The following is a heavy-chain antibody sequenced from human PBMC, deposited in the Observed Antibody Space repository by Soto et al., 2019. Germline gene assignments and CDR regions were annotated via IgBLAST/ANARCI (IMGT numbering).Heavy chain of an antibody. CDR3: ARHEPPYGSGDNYYYYGMDV. CDR1: RYSFTSYW. D-gene: IGHD3-10*01. Sequence: GESLKISCKGSRYSFTSYWISWVRQMPGKGLEWMGRIDPSDSYTNYSPSFQGHVTISADKSISTAYLQWSSLKASDTAMYYCARHEPPYGSGDNYYYYGMDVWGQGTTVTVSS. J-gene: IGHJ6*02. V-gene: IGHV5-10-1*01. CDR2: IDPSDSYT.